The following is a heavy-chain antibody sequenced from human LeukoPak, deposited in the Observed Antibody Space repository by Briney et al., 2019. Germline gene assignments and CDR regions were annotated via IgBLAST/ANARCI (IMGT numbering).Heavy chain of an antibody. CDR2: IKSKTDGGTT. CDR1: GFTFSNAW. D-gene: IGHD4-23*01. V-gene: IGHV3-15*01. Sequence: GGSLRLSCAASGFTFSNAWMSWVRQAPGKGLEWVGRIKSKTDGGTTDYAAPVKGRFTSSRDDSKNTLYLQMNSLKTEDTAVYYGTTVLDYGGPGYWGQGILVTVSS. CDR3: TTVLDYGGPGY. J-gene: IGHJ4*02.